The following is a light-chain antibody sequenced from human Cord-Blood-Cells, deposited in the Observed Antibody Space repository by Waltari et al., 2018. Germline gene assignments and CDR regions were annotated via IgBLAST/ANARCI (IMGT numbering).Light chain of an antibody. CDR2: AVS. V-gene: IGLV2-8*01. J-gene: IGLJ3*02. Sequence: QSALTQPLSASGSPGQSVTTSCTAISSVVGGYTYVPAYQQHPGKAPKLMIYAVSKRPSGVPDRFSGSKSGNTASLTVSGLQAEDEADYYCSSYAGSNNLNWVFGGGTKLTVL. CDR1: SSVVGGYTY. CDR3: SSYAGSNNLNWV.